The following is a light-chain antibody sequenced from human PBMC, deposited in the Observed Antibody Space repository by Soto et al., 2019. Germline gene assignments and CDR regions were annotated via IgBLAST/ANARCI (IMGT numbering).Light chain of an antibody. V-gene: IGKV1-5*01. J-gene: IGKJ1*01. CDR1: QGISSW. Sequence: DIQMTQSPSSLSASVGDRVTITCRASQGISSWLAWYQQKPGTAPKVLIYHASNLQSGVPSRFSGSGSGTEFTLTISSLQPDDFATYYCQHYNSYSEAFGQGTKVDI. CDR2: HAS. CDR3: QHYNSYSEA.